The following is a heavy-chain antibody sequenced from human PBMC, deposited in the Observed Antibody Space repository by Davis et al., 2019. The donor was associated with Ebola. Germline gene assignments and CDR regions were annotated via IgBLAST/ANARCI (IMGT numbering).Heavy chain of an antibody. D-gene: IGHD6-6*01. CDR2: IIPIFGTA. J-gene: IGHJ4*02. CDR3: AKAEVFLVRGSALFDY. Sequence: SVKVSCKASGGTFSSYAISWVRQAPGQGLEWMGGIIPIFGTANYAQKFQGRVTITADESTSTAYMELSSLRAEDTATYYCAKAEVFLVRGSALFDYWGQGTLVTVSS. V-gene: IGHV1-69*13. CDR1: GGTFSSYA.